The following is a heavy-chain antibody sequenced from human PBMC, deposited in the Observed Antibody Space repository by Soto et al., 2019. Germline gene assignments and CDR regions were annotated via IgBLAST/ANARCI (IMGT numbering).Heavy chain of an antibody. V-gene: IGHV3-9*01. CDR2: ISWNSGII. CDR1: GFTFDDYA. Sequence: EVQLVESGAGLVPPGRSLRLSCAASGFTFDDYAMHWVRQAPGKGLAWVSGISWNSGIIGYADSVKGRFTISRDNAKNALYMQMNSLRAEDTALYYCAKDADQHWLDYWGQVTLVTVSS. D-gene: IGHD6-19*01. J-gene: IGHJ4*02. CDR3: AKDADQHWLDY.